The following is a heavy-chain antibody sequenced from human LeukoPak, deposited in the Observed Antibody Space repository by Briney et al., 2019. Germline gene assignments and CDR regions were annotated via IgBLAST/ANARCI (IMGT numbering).Heavy chain of an antibody. J-gene: IGHJ5*02. CDR2: INPNSGGT. Sequence: GASVKVSCKASRYTFTGYYMHWVRQAPGQGLEWMGWINPNSGGTNYAQKFQGRVTMTRDTSISTAYMELSRLRSDDTAVYYCARDFSITMIVEVWFDPWGQGTLVTVSS. D-gene: IGHD3-22*01. CDR3: ARDFSITMIVEVWFDP. V-gene: IGHV1-2*02. CDR1: RYTFTGYY.